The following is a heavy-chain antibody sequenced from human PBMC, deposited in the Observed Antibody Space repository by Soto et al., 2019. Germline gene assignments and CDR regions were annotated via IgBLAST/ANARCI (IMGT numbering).Heavy chain of an antibody. CDR2: IYYSGST. J-gene: IGHJ5*02. V-gene: IGHV4-59*01. Sequence: TLSLTCTVSGGSISSYYWSWIRQPPGKGLEWIGYIYYSGSTNYSPSLKSRVTISVDTSKNQFSLKLSSVTAADTAVYYCARVPYCTNGVCYRDWFDPWGQGTLVTVSS. CDR3: ARVPYCTNGVCYRDWFDP. D-gene: IGHD2-8*01. CDR1: GGSISSYY.